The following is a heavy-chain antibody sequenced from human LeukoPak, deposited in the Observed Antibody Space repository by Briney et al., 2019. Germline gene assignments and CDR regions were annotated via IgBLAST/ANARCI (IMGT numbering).Heavy chain of an antibody. CDR2: ISWNSGSI. Sequence: GGSLRLSCAASGFTFDDYAMHWVRQAPGKGLEWVSGISWNSGSIGYADSVKGRFTISRDNAKNSLYLQMNSLRAEDTALYYCAKDTRNSADAFDIWGQGTMATVSS. J-gene: IGHJ3*02. CDR1: GFTFDDYA. D-gene: IGHD1-14*01. CDR3: AKDTRNSADAFDI. V-gene: IGHV3-9*01.